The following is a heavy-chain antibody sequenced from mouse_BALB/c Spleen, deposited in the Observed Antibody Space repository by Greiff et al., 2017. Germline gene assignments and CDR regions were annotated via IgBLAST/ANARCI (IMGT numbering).Heavy chain of an antibody. J-gene: IGHJ4*01. CDR2: INPYNDGT. CDR1: GYTFTSYV. CDR3: ARGAATTLMDY. V-gene: IGHV1-14*01. Sequence: VQLQQSGPELVKPGASVKMSCKASGYTFTSYVMHWVKQKPGQGLEWIGYINPYNDGTKYNEKFKGKATLTSDKSSSTAYMELSSLTSEDSAVYYCARGAATTLMDYWGQGTSVTVSS. D-gene: IGHD1-2*01.